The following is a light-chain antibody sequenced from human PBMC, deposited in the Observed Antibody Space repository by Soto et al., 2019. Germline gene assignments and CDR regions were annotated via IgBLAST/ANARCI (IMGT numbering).Light chain of an antibody. V-gene: IGKV1-5*01. Sequence: DIPMTQSPSTLSAFVGDRVTITCRASQSVNSWLAWYQQRPGKAPKLLIYDASTLESGVPSRFSGSGSGTEFALTISSLQPDDFASYYCHQYNSYHTCGGGTKVDIK. CDR1: QSVNSW. CDR3: HQYNSYHT. J-gene: IGKJ4*01. CDR2: DAS.